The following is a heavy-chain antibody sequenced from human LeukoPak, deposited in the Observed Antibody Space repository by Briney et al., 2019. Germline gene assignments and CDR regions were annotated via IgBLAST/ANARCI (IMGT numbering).Heavy chain of an antibody. D-gene: IGHD2-21*02. V-gene: IGHV3-53*01. CDR2: IYSGGST. CDR3: ARVPGGGDFYFDY. Sequence: GGSLRLSCAASGFPFSSYGMSWARQAPGKGLEWVSVIYSGGSTYYADSVKGRFTISRDNSKNTLYLQMNSLRAEDTAVYYCARVPGGGDFYFDYWGQGTLVTVSS. CDR1: GFPFSSYG. J-gene: IGHJ4*02.